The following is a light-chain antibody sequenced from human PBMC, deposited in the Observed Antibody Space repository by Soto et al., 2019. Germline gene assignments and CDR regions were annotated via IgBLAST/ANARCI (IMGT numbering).Light chain of an antibody. V-gene: IGKV1-5*01. CDR2: DAS. CDR3: QQYNSYPWT. Sequence: DIQMTQSPSSLSASVRDRVTISCRASQSISSWLAWYQQKPGKAPKLLIYDASSLESGVPSRFSGSGSGTEFTLTIGSLQPDDFATYYCQQYNSYPWTFGQGTNVDIK. J-gene: IGKJ1*01. CDR1: QSISSW.